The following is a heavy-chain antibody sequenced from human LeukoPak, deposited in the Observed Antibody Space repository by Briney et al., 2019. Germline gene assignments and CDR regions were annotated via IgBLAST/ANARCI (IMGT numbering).Heavy chain of an antibody. CDR2: IYHSGST. V-gene: IGHV4-4*02. CDR1: GGSISSSNW. D-gene: IGHD3-3*01. CDR3: AREVLPPQGGFDP. Sequence: SETLSLTCAVSGGSISSSNWWSWVRQPPGKGLEWIGEIYHSGSTNYNPSLKSRVTISVDKSKNQFSLKLSSVTAADTAVYYCAREVLPPQGGFDPWGQGTLVTVSS. J-gene: IGHJ5*02.